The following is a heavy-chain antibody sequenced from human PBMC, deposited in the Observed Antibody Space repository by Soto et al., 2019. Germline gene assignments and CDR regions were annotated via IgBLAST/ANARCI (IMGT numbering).Heavy chain of an antibody. CDR1: GFTLSAYA. D-gene: IGHD4-17*01. CDR2: ISVSGGST. CDR3: AKDVYGDSPYYFDY. Sequence: GGSLRLSCAASGFTLSAYAISWVRQAPGKGLGWVSGISVSGGSTFYADSVKGRFTISRDNSKNTLYLQMNSLRAEDTAVYYCAKDVYGDSPYYFDYWGQGTLVTVSS. J-gene: IGHJ4*02. V-gene: IGHV3-23*01.